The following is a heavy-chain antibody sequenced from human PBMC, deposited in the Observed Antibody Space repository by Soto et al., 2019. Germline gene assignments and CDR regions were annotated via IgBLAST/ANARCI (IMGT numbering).Heavy chain of an antibody. CDR3: AREDAIFGVVTYGGWFDP. D-gene: IGHD3-3*01. CDR1: GFTFSSYS. CDR2: ISSSSSYI. V-gene: IGHV3-21*01. Sequence: EVQLVESGGGLVKPGGSLRLSCAASGFTFSSYSMNWVRQAPGKGLEWVSSISSSSSYIYYADSVKGRFTISRDNAKNSLYLQMNSLRAEDTAVYYCAREDAIFGVVTYGGWFDPWGQGTLVTVSS. J-gene: IGHJ5*02.